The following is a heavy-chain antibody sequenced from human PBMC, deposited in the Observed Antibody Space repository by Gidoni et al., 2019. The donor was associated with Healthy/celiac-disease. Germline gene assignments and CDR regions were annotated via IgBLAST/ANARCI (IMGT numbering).Heavy chain of an antibody. CDR2: IIPIFGTA. J-gene: IGHJ6*02. D-gene: IGHD2-15*01. V-gene: IGHV1-69*01. Sequence: QVQLVQSRAEVKKPGSSVKVSCKASGGTFSSYAISWVRQAPGQGLEWMGGIIPIFGTANYAQKFQGRVTITADESTSTAYMELSSLRSEDTAVYYCARGRGYDVVVVAATPDYYYGMDVWGQGTTVTVSS. CDR1: GGTFSSYA. CDR3: ARGRGYDVVVVAATPDYYYGMDV.